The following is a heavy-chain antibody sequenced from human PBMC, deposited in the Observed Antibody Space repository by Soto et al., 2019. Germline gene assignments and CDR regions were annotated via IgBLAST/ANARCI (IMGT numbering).Heavy chain of an antibody. CDR3: ARGPRETTIFYYYYMAV. J-gene: IGHJ6*03. CDR1: GGSFSGYY. V-gene: IGHV4-34*01. CDR2: INHSGST. D-gene: IGHD3-9*01. Sequence: PSETLSLTCAVYGGSFSGYYWSWIRQPPGKGLEWIGEINHSGSTNYNPSLKSRVTISVDTSKNQFSLKLSSVTAADTAVYYCARGPRETTIFYYYYMAVWGKGTTVTVSS.